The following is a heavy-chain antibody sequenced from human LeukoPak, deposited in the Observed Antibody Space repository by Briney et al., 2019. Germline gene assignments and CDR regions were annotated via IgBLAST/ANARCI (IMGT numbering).Heavy chain of an antibody. V-gene: IGHV3-21*01. CDR2: ISSSSSYI. CDR3: ARETYYYDSSGYYDYAFDI. J-gene: IGHJ3*02. D-gene: IGHD3-22*01. CDR1: GFTFSSYS. Sequence: GGSLRLSCAASGFTFSSYSMNWVHQAPRKGLAWVSSISSSSSYIYYADSVKGRFTISRDNSKNTLYLQMNSLRAEDTAVYYCARETYYYDSSGYYDYAFDIWGQGTMVTVSS.